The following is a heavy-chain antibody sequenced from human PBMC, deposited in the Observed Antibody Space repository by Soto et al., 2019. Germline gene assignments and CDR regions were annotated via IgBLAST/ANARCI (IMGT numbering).Heavy chain of an antibody. V-gene: IGHV5-51*01. J-gene: IGHJ3*02. CDR3: SKQRVSPPLEHDAFDI. CDR2: IYPGDSDT. CDR1: GYSFTSYW. Sequence: GESLKISCKGSGYSFTSYWIGWVRQMPGKGLEWMGIIYPGDSDTRYSPSFQGQVTISADKSISTAYLQWSSLKASDTAMYYCSKQRVSPPLEHDAFDIWGQGTMVTVSS. D-gene: IGHD1-1*01.